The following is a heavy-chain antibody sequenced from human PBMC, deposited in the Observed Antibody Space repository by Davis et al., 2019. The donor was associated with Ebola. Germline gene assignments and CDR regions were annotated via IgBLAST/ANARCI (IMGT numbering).Heavy chain of an antibody. Sequence: GGSLRLSCAASGFTFSNSAMNWVRQAPGKGLEWVAVISYDGSNKYYADSVKGRFTISRDNSKNTLYLQMNSLRAEDTAVYHCARDVPPPWVVVITSYYYYGMDVWGQGTTVTVSS. D-gene: IGHD3-22*01. CDR2: ISYDGSNK. V-gene: IGHV3-30*03. CDR3: ARDVPPPWVVVITSYYYYGMDV. CDR1: GFTFSNSA. J-gene: IGHJ6*02.